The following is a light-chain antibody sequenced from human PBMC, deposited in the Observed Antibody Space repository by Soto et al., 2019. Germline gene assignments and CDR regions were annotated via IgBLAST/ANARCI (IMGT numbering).Light chain of an antibody. CDR2: KAS. CDR1: QNVNNC. Sequence: DIQMTQSRSTLSASVGDRVTITCRASQNVNNCLAWYQQKPGKAPKLLIHKASNLESGVPSRFSGSGSGTVFSLTISSLQPDDFATYYCQQYNSYWTFGQGTKVEIK. CDR3: QQYNSYWT. J-gene: IGKJ1*01. V-gene: IGKV1-5*03.